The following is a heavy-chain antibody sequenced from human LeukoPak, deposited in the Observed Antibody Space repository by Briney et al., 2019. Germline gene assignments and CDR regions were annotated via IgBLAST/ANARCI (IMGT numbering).Heavy chain of an antibody. J-gene: IGHJ4*02. CDR3: TTDPGDFWSGYYVSYFDY. CDR2: IKSKTDGGTT. Sequence: GGSLRLSCAASGLTFSKSWMSWVRQAPGKGLEWVGRIKSKTDGGTTDYAAPVKGRFTISRDDSKNTLYLQMNSLKTEDTAVYYYTTDPGDFWSGYYVSYFDYWGQGTLVTVSS. D-gene: IGHD3-3*01. V-gene: IGHV3-15*01. CDR1: GLTFSKSW.